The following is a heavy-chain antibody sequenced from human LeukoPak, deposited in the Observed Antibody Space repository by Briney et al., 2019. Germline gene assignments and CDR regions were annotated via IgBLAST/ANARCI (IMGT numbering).Heavy chain of an antibody. Sequence: ASVKVSCKASGYTFTGYYMHWVRQAPGQGLEWMGRINPNSGGTNYAQKFQGRVTMTRDTSISTAYMELSRLRSDDTTVYSCARDSNGSGRKLYVGYWGQGTLVTVSS. CDR2: INPNSGGT. CDR1: GYTFTGYY. D-gene: IGHD3-10*01. J-gene: IGHJ4*02. V-gene: IGHV1-2*06. CDR3: ARDSNGSGRKLYVGY.